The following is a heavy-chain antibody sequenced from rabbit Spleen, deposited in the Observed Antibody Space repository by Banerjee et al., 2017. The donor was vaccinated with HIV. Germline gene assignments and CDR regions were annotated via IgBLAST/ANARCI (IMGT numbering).Heavy chain of an antibody. V-gene: IGHV1S40*01. J-gene: IGHJ6*01. CDR1: GVSFSGNSY. Sequence: QSLEESGGDPVKPGASLTLTCIASGVSFSGNSYMCWVRQAPGKGLEWIACIDTGSSGFTYFASWAKGRFTISKTSSTTVTLQMTSLTAADTATYFCARDTSSSFSSYGMDLWGPGTLVTVS. D-gene: IGHD1-1*01. CDR2: IDTGSSGFT. CDR3: ARDTSSSFSSYGMDL.